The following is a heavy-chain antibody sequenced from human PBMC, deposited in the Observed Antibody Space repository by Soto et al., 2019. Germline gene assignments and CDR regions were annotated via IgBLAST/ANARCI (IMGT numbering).Heavy chain of an antibody. CDR1: GYTFTGYY. D-gene: IGHD3-3*01. CDR2: INPNSGGT. J-gene: IGHJ6*02. Sequence: GASVKVSCKASGYTFTGYYMHWVRQAPGQGLEWMGWINPNSGGTNYAQKFQGWVTMTRDTSISTAYMELSRLRSDDTAVYYCAREGPTYYDFWRTSSSAAGLRYRGKKAGGVDVWGQGTTVTVSS. V-gene: IGHV1-2*04. CDR3: AREGPTYYDFWRTSSSAAGLRYRGKKAGGVDV.